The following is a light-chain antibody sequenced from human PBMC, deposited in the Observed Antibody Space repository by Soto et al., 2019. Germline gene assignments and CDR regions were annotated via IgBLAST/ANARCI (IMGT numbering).Light chain of an antibody. CDR3: SSYTSSNTPYV. CDR2: EVT. CDR1: SSDVGAYNF. J-gene: IGLJ1*01. V-gene: IGLV2-14*01. Sequence: QSALTQPASVSVSPGQSITISCTGSSSDVGAYNFVSWYQHHPGKAPKLILYEVTTRPSGVSSRFSGSKSGNTASLTISGLQADDEANYYCSSYTSSNTPYVFGTGTKVTVL.